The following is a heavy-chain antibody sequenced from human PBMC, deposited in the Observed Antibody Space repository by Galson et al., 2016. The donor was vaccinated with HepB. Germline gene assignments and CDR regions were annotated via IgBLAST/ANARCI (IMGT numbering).Heavy chain of an antibody. CDR1: GFSVSSSY. CDR3: ARDEWRLTSD. Sequence: SLRLSCAASGFSVSSSYMSWVRQAPGKGLEWVSVIYPGGTTYLADSVKGRFTISRDNSNNMVHLQMNSLRVEDTAVYFCARDEWRLTSDWGQGTLVTVSS. V-gene: IGHV3-66*01. D-gene: IGHD2-8*01. CDR2: IYPGGTT. J-gene: IGHJ4*02.